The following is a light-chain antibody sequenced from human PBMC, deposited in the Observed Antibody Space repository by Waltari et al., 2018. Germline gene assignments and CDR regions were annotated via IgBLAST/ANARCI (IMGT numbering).Light chain of an antibody. CDR2: WAS. J-gene: IGKJ2*01. V-gene: IGKV4-1*01. CDR1: HSVLETSANKNY. Sequence: DIVMTQSPDSLAVSLGERATLNCKSRHSVLETSANKNYLAWYQQRPGQSPKMLFVWASVREAGVPERLSASGSGTDFTLTINSLQAEDVAVYFCQQYFSGHTFGQGTKLEIK. CDR3: QQYFSGHT.